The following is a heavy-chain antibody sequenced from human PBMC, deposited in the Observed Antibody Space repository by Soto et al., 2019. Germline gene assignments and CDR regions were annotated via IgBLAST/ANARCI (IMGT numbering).Heavy chain of an antibody. Sequence: QVQLVESGGGLVKPGGSLRLSCAASGFTFSDSYMTWIRQTPGKGLEWLSYISRSGTTIYYADSVKGRFTVSRDNAKNSLYLQMHTLRAEDTAVYYCARRGYDSSGYYPLYYFDYWGQGTLVTVSS. J-gene: IGHJ4*02. CDR1: GFTFSDSY. V-gene: IGHV3-11*01. D-gene: IGHD3-22*01. CDR2: ISRSGTTI. CDR3: ARRGYDSSGYYPLYYFDY.